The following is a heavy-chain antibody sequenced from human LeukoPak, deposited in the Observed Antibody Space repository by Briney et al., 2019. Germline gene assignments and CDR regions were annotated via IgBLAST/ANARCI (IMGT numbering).Heavy chain of an antibody. CDR1: GFTFSTYS. J-gene: IGHJ4*02. Sequence: GGSLRLSCAASGFTFSTYSMNWVRQAPGKGLEWVSSISSSGTYIYYEDSLKGRFTVSRDNAKNSLYLQMNSLRGEDTAVYYCARIAAGNYFDYWGQGTLITVSS. CDR3: ARIAAGNYFDY. V-gene: IGHV3-21*01. D-gene: IGHD6-13*01. CDR2: ISSSGTYI.